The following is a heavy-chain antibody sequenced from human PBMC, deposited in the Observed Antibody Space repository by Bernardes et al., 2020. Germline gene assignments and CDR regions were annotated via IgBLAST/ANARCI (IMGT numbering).Heavy chain of an antibody. V-gene: IGHV4-59*01. Sequence: SETLSLTCTVSGGSISSYYWSWIRQPPGKGLEWIGYIYYSGSTNYNPSLKSRVTISVDTSKNQFSLKLSSVTAADTAVYYCARAPPDFWSGSPKYFDYWGQGTLVTVSS. CDR2: IYYSGST. CDR3: ARAPPDFWSGSPKYFDY. CDR1: GGSISSYY. D-gene: IGHD3-3*01. J-gene: IGHJ4*02.